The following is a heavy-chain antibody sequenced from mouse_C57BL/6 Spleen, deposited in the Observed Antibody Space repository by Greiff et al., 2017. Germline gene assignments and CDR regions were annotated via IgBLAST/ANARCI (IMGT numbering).Heavy chain of an antibody. CDR1: GYAFSSSW. V-gene: IGHV1-82*01. J-gene: IGHJ2*01. CDR2: IYPGDGDT. CDR3: VGTTVVATNYFDD. Sequence: QVQLKESGPELVKPGASVKISCKASGYAFSSSWMNWVKQRPGKGLEWIGRIYPGDGDTNYNGKFKGKATLTADKSSSTAYMQLSSLTSEDSAVYFCVGTTVVATNYFDDWGQGTTLTVSS. D-gene: IGHD1-1*01.